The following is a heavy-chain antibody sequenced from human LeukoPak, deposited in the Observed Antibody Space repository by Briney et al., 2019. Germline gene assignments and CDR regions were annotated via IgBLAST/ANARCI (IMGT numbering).Heavy chain of an antibody. Sequence: GGSLRLSCTASGFSFSSYWMHWVRQVPGKGLEWVSCLNSDGTRISYADSVKGRFTISRDNSKNTLYLQMNSLRVEDTAVYYCVRDGLLWYGGATWGQGTMVTVSS. CDR2: LNSDGTRI. D-gene: IGHD2-21*01. CDR3: VRDGLLWYGGAT. J-gene: IGHJ3*01. V-gene: IGHV3-74*01. CDR1: GFSFSSYW.